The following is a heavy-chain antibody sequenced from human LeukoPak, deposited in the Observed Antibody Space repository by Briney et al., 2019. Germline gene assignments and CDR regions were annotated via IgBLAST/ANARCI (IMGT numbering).Heavy chain of an antibody. CDR2: ISSSSSCI. V-gene: IGHV3-21*01. CDR3: ASGEMVDRFDY. CDR1: GFTFSSYS. Sequence: TGGSLRLSCAASGFTFSSYSMNWVRQAPGKGLEWVSSISSSSSCIYYADSVKGRFTISRDNAKNSLYLQMNSLRAEDTAVYYCASGEMVDRFDYWGQGTLVTVSS. D-gene: IGHD2-8*01. J-gene: IGHJ4*02.